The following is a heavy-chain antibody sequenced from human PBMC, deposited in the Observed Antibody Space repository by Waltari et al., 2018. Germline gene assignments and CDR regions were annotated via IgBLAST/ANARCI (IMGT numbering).Heavy chain of an antibody. CDR3: ATPTTFILTGYYAFCY. CDR1: GGTLRSYA. V-gene: IGHV1-69*04. D-gene: IGHD3-9*01. J-gene: IGHJ4*02. Sequence: QIQLVQSGAAVKKPGSSVKVSCKASGGTLRSYAISWVRQARGQGLEWMGGIIPILGIANYAQKFQGRVTITADESTSTAYMELSSLRSEDTAVYYCATPTTFILTGYYAFCYWGQGTLVTVSS. CDR2: IIPILGIA.